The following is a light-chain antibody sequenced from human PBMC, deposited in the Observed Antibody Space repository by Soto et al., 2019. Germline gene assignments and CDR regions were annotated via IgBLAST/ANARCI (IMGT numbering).Light chain of an antibody. Sequence: EIVMTQSPATLSVSPGERATLSCRASQSVGRNLAWYQQKPGQAPRLLIYGASTRATGIPARFSGSGSGTEFTITISSLQSADVAIYSCQQYNHWPPLTFGGGTKVEIK. CDR2: GAS. CDR3: QQYNHWPPLT. CDR1: QSVGRN. J-gene: IGKJ4*01. V-gene: IGKV3-15*01.